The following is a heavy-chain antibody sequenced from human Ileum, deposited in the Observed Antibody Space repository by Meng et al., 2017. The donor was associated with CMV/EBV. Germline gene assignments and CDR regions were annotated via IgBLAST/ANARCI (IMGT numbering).Heavy chain of an antibody. J-gene: IGHJ4*02. CDR2: IDPNTGGT. V-gene: IGHV1-2*02. CDR1: GYTFTGNY. CDR3: ARRERISSGLEY. Sequence: QVPLVKFGSEVKKPGTSVKVSRKASGYTFTGNYIYWVRQAPGQGLEWMGWIDPNTGGTKYIQKFQGRVTMTGDTSISTAYMELSGLRFDDTAVYYCARRERISSGLEYWGQGTLVTVSS. D-gene: IGHD6-6*01.